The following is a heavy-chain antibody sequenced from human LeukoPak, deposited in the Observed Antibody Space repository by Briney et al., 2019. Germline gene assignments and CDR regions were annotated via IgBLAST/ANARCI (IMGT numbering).Heavy chain of an antibody. D-gene: IGHD3-22*01. CDR1: GYTFITYG. V-gene: IGHV1-18*01. CDR3: ASAYYDTSGYYSSLYYGMDV. J-gene: IGHJ6*02. CDR2: ISAYNGNT. Sequence: ASVKVSCKASGYTFITYGISWVRQAPGQGLEWMGWISAYNGNTLYAQSVQGRLTMTTDTSTSTAYMEMRSLRSDDTAVYYCASAYYDTSGYYSSLYYGMDVWGQGTTVTVSS.